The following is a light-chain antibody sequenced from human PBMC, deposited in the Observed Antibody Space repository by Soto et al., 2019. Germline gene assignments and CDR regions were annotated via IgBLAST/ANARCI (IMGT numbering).Light chain of an antibody. J-gene: IGKJ4*02. V-gene: IGKV1-9*01. CDR2: SAS. CDR1: QGMSTY. Sequence: DIQLTQSPSFLSASVGDTVTITCRASQGMSTYLAWYQQKPGKVPKLLIRSASTLQSGVPPRFSGGGSGTEFTLTISTLQPDDSGIYYWQQLNGYQLAFGGRTNVEIK. CDR3: QQLNGYQLA.